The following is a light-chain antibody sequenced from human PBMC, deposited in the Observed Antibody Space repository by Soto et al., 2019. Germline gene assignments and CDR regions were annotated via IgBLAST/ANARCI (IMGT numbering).Light chain of an antibody. Sequence: QSVLTQPPSVSGAPGQRVTISCTGSSSNIGATYDVQWYQQLPGTAPKLLIYGNSNRLSGVPDRFSGSKSGTSASLAITGLQADDEADYYCQSYDSSLSAHYVFGTGTKVTVL. V-gene: IGLV1-40*01. CDR1: SSNIGATYD. J-gene: IGLJ1*01. CDR2: GNS. CDR3: QSYDSSLSAHYV.